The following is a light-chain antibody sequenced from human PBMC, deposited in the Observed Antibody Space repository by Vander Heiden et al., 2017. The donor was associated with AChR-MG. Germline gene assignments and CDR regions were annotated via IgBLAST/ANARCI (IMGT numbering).Light chain of an antibody. CDR1: ALPKKY. V-gene: IGLV3-10*01. CDR2: ADN. J-gene: IGLJ3*02. Sequence: SYELTQPPSVSVSAGQTARITCSGDALPKKYAYWYQQKSGQAPVQVIYADNKRPSGIPERFSGSSSGTMATLTISGAQVEDEADFYCYATDSSGNPMFGGGTKLTVL. CDR3: YATDSSGNPM.